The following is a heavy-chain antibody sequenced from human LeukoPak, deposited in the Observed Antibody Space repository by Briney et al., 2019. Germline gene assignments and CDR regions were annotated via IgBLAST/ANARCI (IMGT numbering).Heavy chain of an antibody. CDR3: ARDSYYDFWSGIDY. V-gene: IGHV1-18*01. Sequence: ASVKVSCKASGYTFTSYGISWVRQAPGQGLEWMGWISAYNGNTNYAQKLQGGVTMSTDTSTSTAYMELRSLRSDDTAVYYCARDSYYDFWSGIDYWGQGTLVTVSS. J-gene: IGHJ4*02. CDR1: GYTFTSYG. CDR2: ISAYNGNT. D-gene: IGHD3-3*01.